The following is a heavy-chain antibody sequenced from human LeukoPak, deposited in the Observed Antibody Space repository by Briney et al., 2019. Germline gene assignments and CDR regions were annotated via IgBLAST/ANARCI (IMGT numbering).Heavy chain of an antibody. CDR3: AKVGPGSGSGSQFDF. CDR1: GVAFRTYA. V-gene: IGHV3-23*01. Sequence: GASLRLSCAASGVAFRTYAMSWVRQAPGKGLEWVSAISDGSGNTYYADSAKGRFTISRDNSKNTLYLQMNSLRAEDTAIYYCAKVGPGSGSGSQFDFWGQGTLVTVSS. J-gene: IGHJ4*02. D-gene: IGHD3-10*01. CDR2: ISDGSGNT.